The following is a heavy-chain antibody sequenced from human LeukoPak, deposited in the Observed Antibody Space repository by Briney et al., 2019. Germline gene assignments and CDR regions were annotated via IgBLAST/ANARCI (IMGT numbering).Heavy chain of an antibody. CDR2: ISSSGSTI. Sequence: PGGSLRLSCAASGFTFSSYEMNWVRQAPGKGLEWVSYISSSGSTIYYADSVKGRFTISRDNAKNSLYLQMNSLRAEDTAVYYCARHLGYCSSTSCYDAFDIWGQGTMVTVSS. CDR1: GFTFSSYE. D-gene: IGHD2-2*01. J-gene: IGHJ3*02. CDR3: ARHLGYCSSTSCYDAFDI. V-gene: IGHV3-48*03.